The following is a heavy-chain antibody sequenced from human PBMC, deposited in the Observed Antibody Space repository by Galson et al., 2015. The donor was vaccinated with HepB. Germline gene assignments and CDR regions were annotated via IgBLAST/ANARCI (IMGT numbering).Heavy chain of an antibody. Sequence: SLRLSCAASGFSFSAYAMSWVRQAPGKGLEWVSAIRGSGAGTYYVDSVKGRFTISRDNSKKPLYLQMDSLKLEDTAVYYCAKDRAYYDILTGYDYWCQGTLVTVSS. CDR1: GFSFSAYA. CDR3: AKDRAYYDILTGYDY. V-gene: IGHV3-23*01. CDR2: IRGSGAGT. J-gene: IGHJ4*02. D-gene: IGHD3-9*01.